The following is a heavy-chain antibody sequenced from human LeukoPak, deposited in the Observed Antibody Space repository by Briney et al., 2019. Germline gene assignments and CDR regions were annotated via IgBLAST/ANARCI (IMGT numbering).Heavy chain of an antibody. Sequence: QAGGSLRLSCAASGFTFSSNAMHWVRQAPGKGLEWVASISSDGSSKYYADSVKGRFTISRDNSKNTLYLQMNSLRTEDMAVYYCARLQYNWYAFDIWGQGTMVTVSS. D-gene: IGHD4-11*01. J-gene: IGHJ3*02. CDR1: GFTFSSNA. CDR2: ISSDGSSK. CDR3: ARLQYNWYAFDI. V-gene: IGHV3-30*03.